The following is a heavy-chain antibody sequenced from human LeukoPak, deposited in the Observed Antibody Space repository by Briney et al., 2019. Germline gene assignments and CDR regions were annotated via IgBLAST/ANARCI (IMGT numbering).Heavy chain of an antibody. V-gene: IGHV4-4*02. CDR1: LDSTTSNF. D-gene: IGHD1-14*01. CDR2: IHRSGSP. J-gene: IGHJ4*02. Sequence: SETLSLTCTVSLDSTTSNFWSWVRQPPGKGLEWIGEIHRSGSPNYNPSLQSRVTISMDRSRNQIALELSSVTAADTGVYYCAREILGGFNPGAYWGQGTLVTVSS. CDR3: AREILGGFNPGAY.